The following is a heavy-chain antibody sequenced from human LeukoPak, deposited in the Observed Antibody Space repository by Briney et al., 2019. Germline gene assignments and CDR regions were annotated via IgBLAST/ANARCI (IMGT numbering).Heavy chain of an antibody. J-gene: IGHJ4*02. V-gene: IGHV1-2*02. D-gene: IGHD3-10*01. CDR2: VNPNSGAT. CDR3: ARSVFGSGSYWKDY. CDR1: GYTFTGYY. Sequence: ASVKVSCKASGYTFTGYYIQWVRQARGQGLEWMGWVNPNSGATNYAQKFQGRVTVTRDTSISTAYMEVSRLRSDDTAVYYCARSVFGSGSYWKDYWGQGTLVTVSS.